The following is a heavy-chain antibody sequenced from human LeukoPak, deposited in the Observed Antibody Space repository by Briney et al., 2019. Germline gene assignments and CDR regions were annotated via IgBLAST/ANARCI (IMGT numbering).Heavy chain of an antibody. D-gene: IGHD1-26*01. J-gene: IGHJ4*02. V-gene: IGHV3-7*01. Sequence: GGSLRLSCVASGFAFSSYWMIWVRQAPGKGLEWVANIKQDGGEKYYVDSVKGRFTISRDNAKNSLFLQMNSLRVEDTAVYYCARLGGSYYTYWGQGTLVTVSS. CDR2: IKQDGGEK. CDR3: ARLGGSYYTY. CDR1: GFAFSSYW.